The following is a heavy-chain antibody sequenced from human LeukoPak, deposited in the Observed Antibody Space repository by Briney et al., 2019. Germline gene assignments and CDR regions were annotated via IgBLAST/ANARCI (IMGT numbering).Heavy chain of an antibody. D-gene: IGHD3-9*01. J-gene: IGHJ4*02. CDR2: IYYSGNT. Sequence: SETLSLTCTVSGGSISGYSWSWIRQPPGKGLEWIGYIYYSGNTNYNPSLKSRVTISIDTSKKQFSLKLSSVTAADTAVYYCARVRLVGYDILTGYYSFDYWGQGTLVTVSS. CDR1: GGSISGYS. CDR3: ARVRLVGYDILTGYYSFDY. V-gene: IGHV4-59*01.